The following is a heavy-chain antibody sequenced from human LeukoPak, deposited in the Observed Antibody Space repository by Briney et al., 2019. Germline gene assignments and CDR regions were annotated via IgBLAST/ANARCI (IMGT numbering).Heavy chain of an antibody. CDR2: IKSKTDGGTT. CDR3: TSEPTGTTNLDY. V-gene: IGHV3-15*01. Sequence: GGSLRLSCAASGFTFSNAWMSWVRQAPGKGLEWVGRIKSKTDGGTTDYAAPVKGRFTISRDDSKNTLYLQMNSLKTEDTAVYYCTSEPTGTTNLDYWGQGTLVTVSS. J-gene: IGHJ4*02. D-gene: IGHD1-1*01. CDR1: GFTFSNAW.